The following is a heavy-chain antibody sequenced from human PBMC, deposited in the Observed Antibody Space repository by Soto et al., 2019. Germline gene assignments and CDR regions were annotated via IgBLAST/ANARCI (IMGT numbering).Heavy chain of an antibody. CDR3: ESDRVPKSSGFFPFDY. CDR1: GYTFNIYG. J-gene: IGHJ4*01. CDR2: ISAFNGKT. Sequence: QIQLVQSGAEVKKPGASVKVSCKASGYTFNIYGINWVRQAPGQGLEWMGWISAFNGKTNYAQNVQGRVTMTTDTSTSTAYVELRSMRSDDTDVYSYESDRVPKSSGFFPFDYWGHGTLVTVSS. V-gene: IGHV1-18*01. D-gene: IGHD3-22*01.